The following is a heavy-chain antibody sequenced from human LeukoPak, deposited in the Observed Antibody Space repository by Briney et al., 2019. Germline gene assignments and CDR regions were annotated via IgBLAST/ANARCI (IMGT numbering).Heavy chain of an antibody. D-gene: IGHD6-6*01. J-gene: IGHJ4*02. CDR2: ISSSSSYI. V-gene: IGHV3-21*01. CDR1: VFTFSSHN. CDR3: ARGSIATRPTFFDY. Sequence: PGGSLRLSCAASVFTFSSHNINWVRQAPGKGLEWVSSISSSSSYIYYADSVKGRFTISRDNAKTSLYLQMDSLRDEDTAVYYCARGSIATRPTFFDYWGQGTLVTVSS.